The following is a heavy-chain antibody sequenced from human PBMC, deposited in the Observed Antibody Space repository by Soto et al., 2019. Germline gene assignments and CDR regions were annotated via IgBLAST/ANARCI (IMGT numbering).Heavy chain of an antibody. J-gene: IGHJ2*01. CDR1: GGTFSSYA. V-gene: IGHV1-69*13. CDR2: IIPIFGTA. CDR3: ARVGGRGSYQYWYFDL. D-gene: IGHD1-26*01. Sequence: VKVSCKASGGTFSSYAISWVRQAPGQGLEWMGGIIPIFGTANYAQKFQGRVTITADESTSTAYMELSSLRSEDTAVYYCARVGGRGSYQYWYFDLWGRGTLVTVSS.